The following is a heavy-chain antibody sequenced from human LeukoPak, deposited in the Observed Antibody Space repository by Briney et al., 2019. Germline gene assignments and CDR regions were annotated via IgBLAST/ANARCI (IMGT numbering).Heavy chain of an antibody. CDR2: ISSSGSTK. CDR3: AKELRYSSSGNWFDP. D-gene: IGHD6-6*01. J-gene: IGHJ5*02. V-gene: IGHV3-48*03. Sequence: GGSLRLSCAASGFTFSSYEMNWVRQAPGKGLEWVSYISSSGSTKYYADSVKGRFTISRDNSKNTLYLQMNSLRAEDTAVYYCAKELRYSSSGNWFDPWGQGTLVTFSS. CDR1: GFTFSSYE.